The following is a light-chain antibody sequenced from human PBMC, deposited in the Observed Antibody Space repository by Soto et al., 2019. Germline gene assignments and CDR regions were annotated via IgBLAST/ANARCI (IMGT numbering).Light chain of an antibody. CDR2: DAS. V-gene: IGKV3D-15*01. Sequence: EIVLTQSPGTLSLSPGERATLSCRATQSVSRNLAWYQQKPGQAPRLLIYDASTRATGTPARFSGSGTGTKFTLSISSLQPEDFAVYSCQQYNNWPITFGQGTRLEI. CDR1: QSVSRN. J-gene: IGKJ5*01. CDR3: QQYNNWPIT.